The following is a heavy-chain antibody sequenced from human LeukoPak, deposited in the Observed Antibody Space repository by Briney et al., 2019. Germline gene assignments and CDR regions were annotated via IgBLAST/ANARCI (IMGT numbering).Heavy chain of an antibody. Sequence: SETLSLTCTVSGGSISSYYWSWIRQPPGKGPEGMGYIYYSGSTNYNPSLRSRVTMSVDTSRKQFSLKLSSVTAADTAVYYCARGRTAAGPFDIWGQGTLVNVTS. CDR2: IYYSGST. V-gene: IGHV4-59*01. D-gene: IGHD1-14*01. CDR1: GGSISSYY. J-gene: IGHJ3*02. CDR3: ARGRTAAGPFDI.